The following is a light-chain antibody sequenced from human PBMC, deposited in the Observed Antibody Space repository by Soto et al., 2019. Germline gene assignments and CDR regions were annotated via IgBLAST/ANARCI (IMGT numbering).Light chain of an antibody. CDR2: KAS. CDR1: QSISSW. CDR3: QHYNSYSEA. Sequence: DIPMTQSPSPLSASVGDRVTITCLASQSISSWLAWYQQKPGKAPKLLIYKASSLESGVPSRFSSSGSGTEFTLTISSLQPDDFATYYCQHYNSYSEAFGQGAKVDIK. V-gene: IGKV1-5*03. J-gene: IGKJ1*01.